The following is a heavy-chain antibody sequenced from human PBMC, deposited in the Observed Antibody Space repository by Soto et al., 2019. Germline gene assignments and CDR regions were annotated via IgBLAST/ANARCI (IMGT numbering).Heavy chain of an antibody. V-gene: IGHV3-33*02. CDR2: IWSHGADQ. J-gene: IGHJ4*02. CDR1: GYSITIHG. CDR3: GKDIRSGSIDY. D-gene: IGHD1-1*01. Sequence: AGGSLRLSCAASGYSITIHGMHWVRQAPGKGLEWVALIWSHGADQYYADSVRGRFTVSRDASTNTVFLQMHSLRADDTATYYCGKDIRSGSIDYWGQGTPVTVSS.